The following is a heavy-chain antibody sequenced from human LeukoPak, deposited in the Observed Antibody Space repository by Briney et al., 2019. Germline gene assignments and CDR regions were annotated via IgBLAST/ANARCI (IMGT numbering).Heavy chain of an antibody. V-gene: IGHV4-30-2*01. J-gene: IGHJ6*03. CDR2: IYHSGST. CDR3: ARAGNWNYMDV. Sequence: SEILSLTCAVSGGSISSGGYSWSWIRQPPGKGLEWIGYIYHSGSTYYNPSLKSRVTISVDTSKNQFSLKLSSVTAADTAVYYCARAGNWNYMDVWGKGTTVTVSS. CDR1: GGSISSGGYS. D-gene: IGHD1-20*01.